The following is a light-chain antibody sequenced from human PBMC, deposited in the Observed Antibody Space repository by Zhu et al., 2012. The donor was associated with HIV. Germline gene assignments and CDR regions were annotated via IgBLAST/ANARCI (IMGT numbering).Light chain of an antibody. J-gene: IGKJ4*01. V-gene: IGKV3-11*01. Sequence: IILTQSPATLSLSPGERATVSCRASRSVSSFVAWYQQKPGRAPRLLIYDASKRARGIPARFSGSGSGTDFTLTITNLEPEDFALYYCQQRRNWPLTFGGGTKVEIK. CDR1: RSVSSF. CDR3: QQRRNWPLT. CDR2: DAS.